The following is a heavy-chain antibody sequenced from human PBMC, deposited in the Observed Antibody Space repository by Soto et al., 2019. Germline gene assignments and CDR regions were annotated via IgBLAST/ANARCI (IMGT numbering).Heavy chain of an antibody. J-gene: IGHJ4*02. CDR3: ARFGEGGSGSYRSAFDY. V-gene: IGHV4-59*01. Sequence: QVQLQESGPGLVKPSETLSLTCTVSGGSISSYYWSWIRQPPGKGLEWIGYIYYSGSTNYNPSLKSRVTISVDTSKNQFSLKLSSVTAAVTAVYYCARFGEGGSGSYRSAFDYWGQGTLVTVSS. CDR2: IYYSGST. D-gene: IGHD1-26*01. CDR1: GGSISSYY.